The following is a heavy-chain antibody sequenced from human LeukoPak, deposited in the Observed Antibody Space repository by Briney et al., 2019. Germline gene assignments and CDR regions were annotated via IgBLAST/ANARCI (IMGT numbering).Heavy chain of an antibody. D-gene: IGHD6-13*01. Sequence: GGSLRLSCSASGFTFSSYAMHWVRQAPGKGLEYVSAISSNGGSTYYADSVKGTFTISRDNSKNTLYLQMSSLRAEDTAVYYCVKNIAAAGTSFFDYWGQGTLVTVSS. CDR2: ISSNGGST. J-gene: IGHJ4*02. CDR1: GFTFSSYA. CDR3: VKNIAAAGTSFFDY. V-gene: IGHV3-64D*06.